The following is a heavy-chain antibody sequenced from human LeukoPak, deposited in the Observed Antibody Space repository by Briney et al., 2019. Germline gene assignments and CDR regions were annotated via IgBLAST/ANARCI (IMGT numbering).Heavy chain of an antibody. CDR1: GGSFSGYY. J-gene: IGHJ6*02. D-gene: IGHD3-10*01. CDR3: ARARSGSSYYYGMDV. V-gene: IGHV4-34*01. Sequence: SETLSLTCAVYGGSFSGYYWSWTRQPPGKGLEWIGEINHSGSTNYNPSLKSRVTISVDTSKSQFSLKLSSVTAADTAVYYCARARSGSSYYYGMDVWGQGTTVTVSS. CDR2: INHSGST.